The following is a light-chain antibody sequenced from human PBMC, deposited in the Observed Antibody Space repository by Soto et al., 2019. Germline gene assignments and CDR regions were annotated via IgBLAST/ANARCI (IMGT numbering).Light chain of an antibody. J-gene: IGLJ1*01. CDR1: SSDVGGYNY. Sequence: QSALTQPASVSGSPGQSITISCTVASSDVGGYNYVSWYQQYPGKAPKLIIYEVSSRPSGVSNRFSGSKSGNTASLTISGLQAEDEADYYCSSYASSNTYVFGTGTKVTVL. CDR3: SSYASSNTYV. CDR2: EVS. V-gene: IGLV2-14*01.